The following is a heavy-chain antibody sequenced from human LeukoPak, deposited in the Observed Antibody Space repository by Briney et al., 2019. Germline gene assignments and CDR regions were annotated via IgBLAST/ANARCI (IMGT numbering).Heavy chain of an antibody. CDR1: GFSFSDHN. D-gene: IGHD5-18*01. CDR3: ARETAMVPDH. V-gene: IGHV3-21*01. CDR2: ISSRSNYI. J-gene: IGHJ5*02. Sequence: GGSLRLSCAVSGFSFSDHNMNWVRQAPGKGLEWVASISSRSNYIYYADSLKGRVTVSRDNARNSLFLQMTSLRAEDTAVYYCARETAMVPDHWGQGTLVTVSS.